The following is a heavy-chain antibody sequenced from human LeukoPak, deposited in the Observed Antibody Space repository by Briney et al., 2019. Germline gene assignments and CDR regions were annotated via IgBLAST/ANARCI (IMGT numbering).Heavy chain of an antibody. Sequence: ASVKVSCKASGYTFTFYYIYWVRRAPGQGLECMGWINPNSGGTNYAQKFQGRVTMTRDTSISTAYMELSRLRSDDTAVYYCARESLRQQWLVRREEYYYMDVWGKGTTVTISS. V-gene: IGHV1-2*02. CDR3: ARESLRQQWLVRREEYYYMDV. CDR2: INPNSGGT. D-gene: IGHD6-19*01. J-gene: IGHJ6*03. CDR1: GYTFTFYY.